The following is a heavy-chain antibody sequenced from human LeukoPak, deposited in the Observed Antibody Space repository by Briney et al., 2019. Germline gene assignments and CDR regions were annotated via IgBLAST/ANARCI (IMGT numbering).Heavy chain of an antibody. Sequence: PSETLSLTCTVSGGSISSSSYYWGWIRQPPGKGLEWIGSIYYSGSTYYNPSLKSRVTISVDTSKNQFSLKLSSVTAADTAVYYCARYNGRDYYYYMDVWGKGTTVIISS. CDR2: IYYSGST. D-gene: IGHD1-14*01. CDR1: GGSISSSSYY. J-gene: IGHJ6*03. CDR3: ARYNGRDYYYYMDV. V-gene: IGHV4-39*07.